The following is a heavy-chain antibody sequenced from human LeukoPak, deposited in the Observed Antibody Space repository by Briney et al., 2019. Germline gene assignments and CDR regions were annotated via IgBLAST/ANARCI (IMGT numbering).Heavy chain of an antibody. V-gene: IGHV3-11*05. J-gene: IGHJ6*02. Sequence: GGSLRLSCAASGFTFSDYYMSWIRQAPGKGLEWVSYISSSSSYTNYADSVKGRFTISRDNAKNSLYLQMNSLRAEDTAVYYCARAAVEGVIIQLYYYYYGMDVWGQGTTVTVSS. CDR3: ARAAVEGVIIQLYYYYYGMDV. CDR2: ISSSSSYT. CDR1: GFTFSDYY. D-gene: IGHD3-10*01.